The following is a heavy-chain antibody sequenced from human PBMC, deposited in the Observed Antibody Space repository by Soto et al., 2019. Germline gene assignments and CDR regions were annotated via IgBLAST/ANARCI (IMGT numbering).Heavy chain of an antibody. CDR2: IIPIFGTA. Sequence: QVQLVQSGAEVKKPGSSVKVSCKASGGTFSSYAISWVRQAPGQGLEWMGGIIPIFGTANYAQKFQGRVTITADESTSKANMELSSLRSEDTAVYYCARDRSRGGYSYGFPHFDYWGQGTLVTVSS. J-gene: IGHJ4*02. D-gene: IGHD5-18*01. CDR1: GGTFSSYA. CDR3: ARDRSRGGYSYGFPHFDY. V-gene: IGHV1-69*12.